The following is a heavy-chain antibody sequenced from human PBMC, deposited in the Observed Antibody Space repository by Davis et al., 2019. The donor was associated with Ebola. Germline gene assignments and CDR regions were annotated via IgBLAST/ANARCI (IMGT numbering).Heavy chain of an antibody. CDR2: INGGNGNT. J-gene: IGHJ5*02. D-gene: IGHD2-21*02. CDR3: ARGTLFSIVVVTAIPFDP. CDR1: GYTFTTYA. Sequence: ASVQVSCKASGYTFTTYAMHWVRQAPGQRLEWMGWINGGNGNTKYSQKFQGRVTITRDTSASTAYMELSSLRYEHTAVYYRARGTLFSIVVVTAIPFDPWGQGTLVTVSS. V-gene: IGHV1-3*01.